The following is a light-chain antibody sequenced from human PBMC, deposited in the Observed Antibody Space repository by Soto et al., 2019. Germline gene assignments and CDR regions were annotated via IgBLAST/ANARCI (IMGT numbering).Light chain of an antibody. CDR3: CSHGGGPYV. Sequence: QSVLTQPSSVSGSPGQSVAISCTGTSSDVGGYDYVSWFQQHPGKAPKLMIYDVTKRPSGVPDRFSGSKSGNTASLTISGLQAEDEADSYCCSHGGGPYVFGTGTKLTVL. CDR2: DVT. V-gene: IGLV2-11*01. J-gene: IGLJ1*01. CDR1: SSDVGGYDY.